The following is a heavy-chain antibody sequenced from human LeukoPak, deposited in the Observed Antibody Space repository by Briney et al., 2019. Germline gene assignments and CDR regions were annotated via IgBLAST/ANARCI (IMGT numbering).Heavy chain of an antibody. CDR3: VRDSRYCPDV. CDR1: GFTFSSYW. J-gene: IGHJ6*02. D-gene: IGHD2-8*02. Sequence: GGSLRLSCAASGFTFSSYWMHWVRQAPGQELVWVSRLISDGSSASYADSVKGRFTISRDNTKNILYLQMNSLRAEDTAMYYCVRDSRYCPDVWGQGTTVTVSS. CDR2: LISDGSSA. V-gene: IGHV3-74*01.